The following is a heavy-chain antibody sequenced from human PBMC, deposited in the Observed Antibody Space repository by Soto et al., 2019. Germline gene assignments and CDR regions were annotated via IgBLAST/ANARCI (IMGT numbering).Heavy chain of an antibody. J-gene: IGHJ6*02. CDR1: GGAFNNYA. D-gene: IGHD6-13*01. CDR3: AREMPSTAAAYFYYGLNV. CDR2: IVPVFPSV. V-gene: IGHV1-69*18. Sequence: QVQLVQSGAEVKRPGSSVKVSCKASGGAFNNYAIYWVRQAPGQGLEGLGTIVPVFPSVYYAPRFQGRLTITADGSTDTVYMMLTSLKSEDTAVYYCAREMPSTAAAYFYYGLNVWGQGPSVTVSS.